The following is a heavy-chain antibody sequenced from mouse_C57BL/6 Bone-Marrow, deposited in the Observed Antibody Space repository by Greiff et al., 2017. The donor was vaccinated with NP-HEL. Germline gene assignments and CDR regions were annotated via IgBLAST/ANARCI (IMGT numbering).Heavy chain of an antibody. V-gene: IGHV1-72*01. CDR3: ARYYYGSGYFDY. Sequence: QVQLQQSGAELMKPGASVKLSCKATGYTFTGYWMHWVKQRPGRGLEWIGRIDPNSGGTTYNEKFKSKATLTVDKPSSTAYMQLSSLTSEDSAVYYCARYYYGSGYFDYWGQGTTLTVSS. D-gene: IGHD1-1*01. J-gene: IGHJ2*01. CDR2: IDPNSGGT. CDR1: GYTFTGYW.